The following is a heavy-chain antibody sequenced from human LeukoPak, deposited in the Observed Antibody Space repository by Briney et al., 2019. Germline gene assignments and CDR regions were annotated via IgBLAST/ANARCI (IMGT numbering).Heavy chain of an antibody. D-gene: IGHD3-3*01. CDR2: MNPNSGNT. V-gene: IGHV1-8*03. Sequence: ASVKVSCKASGYTFTSYDINRVRQATGQGLEWMGWMNPNSGNTGYAQKFQGRVTITRNTSISTAYMELSSLRSEDTAVYYCARGVRYYYYYYYMDVWGKGTTVTVSS. CDR3: ARGVRYYYYYYYMDV. J-gene: IGHJ6*03. CDR1: GYTFTSYD.